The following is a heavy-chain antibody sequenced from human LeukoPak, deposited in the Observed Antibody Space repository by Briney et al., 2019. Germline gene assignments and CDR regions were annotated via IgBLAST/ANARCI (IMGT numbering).Heavy chain of an antibody. J-gene: IGHJ5*02. Sequence: SETLSPTCTVSGGSISSGSYYWSWIRQPAGKGLEWIGRIYTSGSTNYNPSLKSRVTISVDTSKNQFSLKLSSVTAADTAVYYWTRAHYYDSGGYYSPPMEAWGQGTLVTVSS. CDR1: GGSISSGSYY. CDR2: IYTSGST. CDR3: TRAHYYDSGGYYSPPMEA. V-gene: IGHV4-61*02. D-gene: IGHD3-22*01.